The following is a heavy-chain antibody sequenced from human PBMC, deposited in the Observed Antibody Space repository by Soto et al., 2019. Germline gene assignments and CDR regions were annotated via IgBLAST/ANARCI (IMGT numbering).Heavy chain of an antibody. CDR3: ARGDYAKAFDI. J-gene: IGHJ3*02. D-gene: IGHD2-2*01. Sequence: QVQLQESGPGLVKPSDTLSLICAVSGYSISSSNWWGWIRQPPGKGLDWIGNIYYSGSAYYNPSLKSRVTMSVDTSKNQFSLKLTSVTAVDTAVYYCARGDYAKAFDIWGQGTTVTVSS. V-gene: IGHV4-28*03. CDR2: IYYSGSA. CDR1: GYSISSSNW.